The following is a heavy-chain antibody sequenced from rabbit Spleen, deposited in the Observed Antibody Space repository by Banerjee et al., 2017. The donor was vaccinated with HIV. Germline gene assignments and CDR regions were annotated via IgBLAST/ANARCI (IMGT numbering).Heavy chain of an antibody. J-gene: IGHJ6*01. D-gene: IGHD8-1*01. CDR3: ARDTGSSFSTYGMDL. V-gene: IGHV1S39*01. Sequence: QEQLVESGGGLVQPGGSLTLSCKASGFDFSRFGVSWVRQAPGKGLEWIGYIDPIFGGTYYASWAKGRSTFSKTSSTTVTLQMTSLTVADTATYFCARDTGSSFSTYGMDLWGPGTLVTVS. CDR2: IDPIFGGT. CDR1: GFDFSRFG.